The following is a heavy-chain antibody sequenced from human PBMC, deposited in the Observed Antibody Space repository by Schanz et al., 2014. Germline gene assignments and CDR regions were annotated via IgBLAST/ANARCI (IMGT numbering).Heavy chain of an antibody. Sequence: EVQLLDSGGGLVQPGGSLRLSCAASGFTFSTYAMSWVRQAPGKGLEWVSYIATGSSTRHYADSVKGRVTISRDNAKNSVSLQMRRLRVEDTAVYYCASGVHVSSLQKGLQFWGRGTLVIVSS. CDR2: IATGSSTR. V-gene: IGHV3-48*01. J-gene: IGHJ1*01. CDR1: GFTFSTYA. CDR3: ASGVHVSSLQKGLQF. D-gene: IGHD3-10*01.